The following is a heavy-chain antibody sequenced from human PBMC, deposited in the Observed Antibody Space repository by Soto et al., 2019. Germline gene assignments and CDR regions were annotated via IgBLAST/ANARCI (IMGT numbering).Heavy chain of an antibody. CDR2: IYYSGST. V-gene: IGHV4-30-4*01. D-gene: IGHD2-2*01. J-gene: IGHJ5*02. CDR1: GGSISSGDYY. CDR3: ARETYIVVVPAAHNWFGP. Sequence: SETLSLTCTVSGGSISSGDYYWSWIRQPPGKGLGWIGYIYYSGSTYYNPSLKSRVTISVDTSKNQFSLKLSSVTAADTAVYYCARETYIVVVPAAHNWFGPWGQGTLVTVSS.